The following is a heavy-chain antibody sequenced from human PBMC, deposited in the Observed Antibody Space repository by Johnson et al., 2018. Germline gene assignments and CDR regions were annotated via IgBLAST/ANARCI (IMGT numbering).Heavy chain of an antibody. J-gene: IGHJ1*01. V-gene: IGHV3-23*04. CDR3: AHMLGVTAIRGEYFHH. Sequence: VQLVQSGGQVVQPGGSLRLSCAASGFAFGSYAMAWVRQAPGRQLQWVASIGTSGVTIFYEDSAKGRFTISRYNSKSTLYLQMNNLRAEDTAVYYCAHMLGVTAIRGEYFHHWGQGTLVTVSS. CDR1: GFAFGSYA. CDR2: IGTSGVTI. D-gene: IGHD2-21*02.